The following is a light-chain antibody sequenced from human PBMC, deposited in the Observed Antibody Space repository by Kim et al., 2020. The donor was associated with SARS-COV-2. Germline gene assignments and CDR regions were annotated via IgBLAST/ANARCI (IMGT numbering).Light chain of an antibody. V-gene: IGKV1-6*01. CDR1: QDIRND. CDR2: VAS. CDR3: LQVYNYPFT. Sequence: AIQMTQSPSSLSASVGDRVTITCRASQDIRNDLGWYQQRPGRAPKLLVYVASSLQSGVPSRFSGRGSGTDFTLTISSLQPEDFATYYCLQVYNYPFTFGGGTKVDIK. J-gene: IGKJ4*01.